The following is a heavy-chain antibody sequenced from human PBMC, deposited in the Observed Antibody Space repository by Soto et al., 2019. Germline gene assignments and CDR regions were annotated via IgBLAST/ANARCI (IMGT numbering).Heavy chain of an antibody. CDR3: AKDLEHYTVTGYSYGLDV. J-gene: IGHJ6*02. Sequence: GGSLRLSCAASGFTSNNYSMHWVRQAPGKGLEWVALISYDESNKHYADPVRGRFTISRDKSKDILYLQMDSLRPDDTAVYYYAKDLEHYTVTGYSYGLDVWGQGTTVTVSS. CDR1: GFTSNNYS. V-gene: IGHV3-30*04. CDR2: ISYDESNK. D-gene: IGHD3-3*01.